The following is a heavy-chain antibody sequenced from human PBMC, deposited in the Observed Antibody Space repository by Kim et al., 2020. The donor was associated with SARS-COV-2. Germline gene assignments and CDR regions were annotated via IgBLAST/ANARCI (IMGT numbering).Heavy chain of an antibody. J-gene: IGHJ4*02. CDR1: GFTFSSYA. V-gene: IGHV3-23*01. CDR3: AKRSYGRVSSGWYDY. Sequence: GGSLRLSCAASGFTFSSYAMSWVRRAPGKGLEWVSAISGGGGSTYYADSVKGRFTISRDNSNNTLYLQMNSLGVEDTAVYYCAKRSYGRVSSGWYDYWGQGTLVTVSS. D-gene: IGHD6-19*01. CDR2: ISGGGGST.